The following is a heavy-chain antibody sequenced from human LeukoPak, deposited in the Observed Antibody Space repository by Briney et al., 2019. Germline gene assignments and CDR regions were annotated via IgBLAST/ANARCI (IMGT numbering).Heavy chain of an antibody. CDR3: AREVYGMDV. Sequence: GGSLRLSCAASGFSFSTYPMHWVRRAPGKGLEFVSSINSNGGNTYYANSVKSRFTISRDNSKNTLYLQMGSLRAEDMAIYYCAREVYGMDVWGRGTTVTVSS. V-gene: IGHV3-64*01. J-gene: IGHJ6*02. CDR2: INSNGGNT. CDR1: GFSFSTYP.